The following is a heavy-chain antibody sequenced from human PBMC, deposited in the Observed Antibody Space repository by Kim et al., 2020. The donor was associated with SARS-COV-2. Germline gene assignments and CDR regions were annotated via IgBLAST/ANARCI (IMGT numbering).Heavy chain of an antibody. V-gene: IGHV3-33*01. D-gene: IGHD2-15*01. CDR3: ARFLAAIDY. J-gene: IGHJ4*02. CDR2: NK. Sequence: NKYYADSVKCRFTISRDNSKNTLYLQMNSLRAEDTAVYYCARFLAAIDYWGQGTLVTVSS.